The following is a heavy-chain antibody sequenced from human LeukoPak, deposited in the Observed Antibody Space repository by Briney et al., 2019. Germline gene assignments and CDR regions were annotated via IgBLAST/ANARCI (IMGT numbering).Heavy chain of an antibody. CDR2: IIPILGIA. Sequence: TVKVSCKASGGAFSSYAISWVRQAPGQGLEWMGRIIPILGIANYAQKFQGRVTITADKSTSTAYMELSSLRSEDTAVYYCASRRPTTDYWGQGTLVTVSS. CDR3: ASRRPTTDY. CDR1: GGAFSSYA. D-gene: IGHD1-7*01. J-gene: IGHJ4*02. V-gene: IGHV1-69*04.